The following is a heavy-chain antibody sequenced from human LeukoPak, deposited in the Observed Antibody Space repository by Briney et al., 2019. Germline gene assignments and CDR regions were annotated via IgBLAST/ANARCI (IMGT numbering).Heavy chain of an antibody. D-gene: IGHD3-10*01. J-gene: IGHJ4*02. V-gene: IGHV5-51*01. CDR2: IYPGDSDT. CDR3: ARPAMVRGVKSLPPDY. CDR1: GYSFTSYW. Sequence: GESLKISCKGSGYSFTSYWIGWVRQMPGKGLEWMGIIYPGDSDTRYSPSFQGQVTISADKSISTAYLQWSSLKASDTAMYYCARPAMVRGVKSLPPDYWGQGTLVTVSS.